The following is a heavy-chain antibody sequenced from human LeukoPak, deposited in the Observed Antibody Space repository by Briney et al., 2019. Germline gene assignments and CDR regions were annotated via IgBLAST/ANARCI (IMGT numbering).Heavy chain of an antibody. CDR3: ARRGAAAGRNAFDL. CDR2: IKHDGSDK. J-gene: IGHJ3*01. Sequence: GGSLRLSCAASGFTFSSYWMSWVRLAPGRGLEWVANIKHDGSDKYYVDSVKGRFTISRDNAKNSLYLQMNSLRAEDTAVFYCARRGAAAGRNAFDLWGQGTMVTVSS. V-gene: IGHV3-7*05. D-gene: IGHD6-13*01. CDR1: GFTFSSYW.